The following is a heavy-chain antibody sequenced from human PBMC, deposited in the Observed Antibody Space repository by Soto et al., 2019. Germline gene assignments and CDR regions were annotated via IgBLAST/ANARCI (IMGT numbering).Heavy chain of an antibody. J-gene: IGHJ4*02. Sequence: GGSLRLSCAASGFTFSSDWMSWVRQAPGKGLEWVANIKEDGGKKYYVDSVKGRFTISRDNAKNSLYLQMNSLRAEDTAVYYCARVLYNSGWYMDYFDSRGQRKLVTGSS. V-gene: IGHV3-7*04. CDR2: IKEDGGKK. CDR3: ARVLYNSGWYMDYFDS. CDR1: GFTFSSDW. D-gene: IGHD6-19*01.